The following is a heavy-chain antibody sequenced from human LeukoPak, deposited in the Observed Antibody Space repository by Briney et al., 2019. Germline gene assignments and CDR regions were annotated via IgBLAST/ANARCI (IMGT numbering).Heavy chain of an antibody. V-gene: IGHV1-2*02. J-gene: IGHJ4*02. Sequence: ASVKVSCKASGYGFTSYYIHWMRQAPGQGLEWVGWINPNSGGSHYARRFQGRVTMTSDTSINTGYMELTSLTTDDTAVYYCARGPRYGESGYDLGPYWGQGTLVTVSS. CDR3: ARGPRYGESGYDLGPY. CDR2: INPNSGGS. D-gene: IGHD5-12*01. CDR1: GYGFTSYY.